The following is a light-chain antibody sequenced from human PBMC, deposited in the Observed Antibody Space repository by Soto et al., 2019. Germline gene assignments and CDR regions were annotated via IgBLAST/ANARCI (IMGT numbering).Light chain of an antibody. CDR3: QQYGSSQST. Sequence: EIVLTQSPGTLSLSPGERATLSCRASQSVSSSYLAWYQQKPGQAPRLLIYGASSSATGIPDRFSGSGSGTDFNLTISRLEPEDFAVDYCQQYGSSQSTFGQGTKLEIK. J-gene: IGKJ2*01. CDR1: QSVSSSY. V-gene: IGKV3-20*01. CDR2: GAS.